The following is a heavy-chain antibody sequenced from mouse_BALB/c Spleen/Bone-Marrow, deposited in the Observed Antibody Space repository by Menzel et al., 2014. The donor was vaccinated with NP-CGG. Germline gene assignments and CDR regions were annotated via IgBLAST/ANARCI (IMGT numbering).Heavy chain of an antibody. D-gene: IGHD1-1*01. J-gene: IGHJ3*01. CDR3: AREGYGSSYGFAY. CDR1: GYSFAGYT. CDR2: INPYNGGS. Sequence: EVQLQQSGPELVKPGASMKISCKASGYSFAGYTMNWVKQSRGKNLEWIGLINPYNGGSSYNQKFKGKATLTVDKSSSTAYMELLSLTSEDSAAYYCAREGYGSSYGFAYWGQGTLVTVSA. V-gene: IGHV1-26*01.